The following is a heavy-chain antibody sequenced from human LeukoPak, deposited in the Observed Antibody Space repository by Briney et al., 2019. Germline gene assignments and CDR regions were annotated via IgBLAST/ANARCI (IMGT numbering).Heavy chain of an antibody. CDR2: ISSSSSYI. J-gene: IGHJ4*02. CDR3: ARDSSSVPFFAY. V-gene: IGHV3-21*01. CDR1: GFTFSSYS. Sequence: GGSLRLSCAASGFTFSSYSMNWVRQAPGKGLEWVSSISSSSSYIYYADSVKGRFTISRDNAKNSLYLQMNSLRAEDTAVYYCARDSSSVPFFAYWGQGTLVTASS. D-gene: IGHD6-6*01.